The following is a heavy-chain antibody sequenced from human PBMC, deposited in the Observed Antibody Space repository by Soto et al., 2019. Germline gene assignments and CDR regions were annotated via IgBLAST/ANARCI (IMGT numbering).Heavy chain of an antibody. V-gene: IGHV4-61*01. D-gene: IGHD6-6*01. Sequence: PSETLSLTCTVSGGSVNSDTFYWSWIRQPPGRGLEWIGYIYYTGSTNYNPSLKSRITISIDTSRNQFSLKLTSMTAADTAVYYCAREFSNSPEAFDSWGQGSLVTVSS. CDR3: AREFSNSPEAFDS. CDR1: GGSVNSDTFY. CDR2: IYYTGST. J-gene: IGHJ4*02.